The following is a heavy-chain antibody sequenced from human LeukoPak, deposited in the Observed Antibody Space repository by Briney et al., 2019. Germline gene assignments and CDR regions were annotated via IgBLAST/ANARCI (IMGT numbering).Heavy chain of an antibody. Sequence: GGSLRLSCAASGFTFSSYAMSWVRQAPGKGLEWVSAISGSGGSTYYADSVKGRFTISRDNSKNTLYLQMNSLRAEDTAVYYCAKGLLPYLPEVDYFDYWGQGTLVTVSS. J-gene: IGHJ4*02. CDR1: GFTFSSYA. D-gene: IGHD3-9*01. CDR3: AKGLLPYLPEVDYFDY. V-gene: IGHV3-23*01. CDR2: ISGSGGST.